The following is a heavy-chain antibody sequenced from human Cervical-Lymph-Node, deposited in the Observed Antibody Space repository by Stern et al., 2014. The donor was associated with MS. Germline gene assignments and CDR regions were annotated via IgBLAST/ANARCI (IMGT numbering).Heavy chain of an antibody. CDR2: IYHSGSS. CDR1: GGSVSSDAYY. CDR3: GKQVRE. Sequence: VQLQESGPGLVKPSETLSLTCTVSGGSVSSDAYYWSCLPQSPGKELEWIGYIYHSGSSSYNPSLKSRVTMSVDTSKNQFSLRLTSVTAADTAVYYCGKQVREWGRGTLVTVSS. J-gene: IGHJ4*02. V-gene: IGHV4-61*08.